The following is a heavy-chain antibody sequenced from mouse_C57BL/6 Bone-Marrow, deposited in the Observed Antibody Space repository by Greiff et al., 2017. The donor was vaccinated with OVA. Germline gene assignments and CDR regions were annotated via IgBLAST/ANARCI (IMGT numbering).Heavy chain of an antibody. V-gene: IGHV1-81*01. J-gene: IGHJ2*01. D-gene: IGHD6-1*01. CDR1: GYTFTSYG. CDR3: ASTDCSLLDY. CDR2: IYPRSGNT. Sequence: VQLQQSGAELARPGASVKLSYKASGYTFTSYGISWVKQRTGQGLEWIGEIYPRSGNTYYNEKFKGKATLTADKSSSTAYMELRSLTSEDSAVYFYASTDCSLLDYWGQGTTLTVSS.